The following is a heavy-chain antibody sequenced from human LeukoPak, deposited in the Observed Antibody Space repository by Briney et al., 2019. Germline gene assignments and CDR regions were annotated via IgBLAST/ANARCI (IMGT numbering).Heavy chain of an antibody. Sequence: SQTLSLTCAVSGGSISSGGYFWSWLRQPLGKGLEWIGYINRGGSTYYNSSLKSRVTISVDTSKNQFSLKLSSVSAADTAVYYCARGGDSGSYYVHWGQGTLVTVSS. CDR1: GGSISSGGYF. CDR3: ARGGDSGSYYVH. D-gene: IGHD3-10*01. V-gene: IGHV4-30-2*01. CDR2: INRGGST. J-gene: IGHJ4*02.